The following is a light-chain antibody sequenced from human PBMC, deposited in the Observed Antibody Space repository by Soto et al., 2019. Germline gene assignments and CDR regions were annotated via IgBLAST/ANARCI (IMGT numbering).Light chain of an antibody. CDR1: SRDVGYYNH. Sequence: QSALTQPASVSGSPGQSITIPCTGTSRDVGYYNHVSWYQVHPGKAPKLMVYEVNNRPSGVSHRFSGSKSGNTASLTISGLQAEDEADYSCCSFAGGATFVFGGGTKLTVL. V-gene: IGLV2-23*02. J-gene: IGLJ2*01. CDR2: EVN. CDR3: CSFAGGATFV.